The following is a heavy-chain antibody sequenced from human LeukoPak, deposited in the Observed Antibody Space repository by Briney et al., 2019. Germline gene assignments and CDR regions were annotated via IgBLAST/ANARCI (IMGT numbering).Heavy chain of an antibody. D-gene: IGHD2/OR15-2a*01. CDR1: GFTFSNYA. J-gene: IGHJ4*02. CDR2: ISGSGGST. V-gene: IGHV3-23*01. Sequence: PRGSLRLSCAASGFTFSNYAMNWVRQAPGKGLEWVSAISGSGGSTYYADSVKGRFTISRDNSKNTLYLQMNSLRAEDTAVYYCRYFLPHFDYWGQGTLVTVSS. CDR3: RYFLPHFDY.